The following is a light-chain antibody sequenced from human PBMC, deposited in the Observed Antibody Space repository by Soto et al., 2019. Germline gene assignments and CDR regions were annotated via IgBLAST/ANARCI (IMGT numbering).Light chain of an antibody. Sequence: QSALTQPTSVSGSPGQTITISCTGTSSDVGGYNYASWYQQYPGNAPKLMIYEVSNRPSGVANRFSGSKSGNTASLTISGLPADDDADYYCISDRSRSAVVFGGGTKLTVL. CDR1: SSDVGGYNY. CDR3: ISDRSRSAVV. V-gene: IGLV2-14*03. CDR2: EVS. J-gene: IGLJ2*01.